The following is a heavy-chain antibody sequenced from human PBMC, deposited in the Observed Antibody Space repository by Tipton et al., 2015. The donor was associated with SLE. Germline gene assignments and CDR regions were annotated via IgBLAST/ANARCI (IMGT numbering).Heavy chain of an antibody. CDR2: IYSGGSA. CDR3: ATAYYDFGTAFSPRALNI. J-gene: IGHJ3*02. CDR1: GFVFSSYA. Sequence: GSLRLSCASSGFVFSSYAMTWVRQAPGKGLEWVSVIYSGGSADYADSVKGRFTISRDTSNNTLYLQMSSLRAEDTAVYYCATAYYDFGTAFSPRALNIWGQGTMVTASS. V-gene: IGHV3-23*03. D-gene: IGHD3/OR15-3a*01.